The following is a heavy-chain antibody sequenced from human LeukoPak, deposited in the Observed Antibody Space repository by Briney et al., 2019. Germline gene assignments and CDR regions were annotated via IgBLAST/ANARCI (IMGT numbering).Heavy chain of an antibody. CDR3: ARDGSNSVWYGGYYYYYMDV. CDR2: IIWSSGSI. D-gene: IGHD3-10*01. J-gene: IGHJ6*03. V-gene: IGHV3-9*01. CDR1: GFSFDDYA. Sequence: GGSLRLSCAASGFSFDDYAMHWVRQAPGKGLEWVSGIIWSSGSIGYADSVKGRFTISRDNAKNSLYLQMNSLRPEDTAVYYCARDGSNSVWYGGYYYYYMDVWGKGTTVTVSS.